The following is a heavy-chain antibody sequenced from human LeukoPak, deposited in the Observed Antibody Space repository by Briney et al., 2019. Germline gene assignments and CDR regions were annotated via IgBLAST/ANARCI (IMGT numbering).Heavy chain of an antibody. CDR3: ARQYCSGGSCQPTQSNYYYNGMDV. Sequence: ASVTVSCKASGYTFTSYYMHWVRQAPGQGLEWMGIINPSDGSTIYAQKFQGRVSMTRDTSTSTVYMELSSLRSEDTAVYYCARQYCSGGSCQPTQSNYYYNGMDVWGQGTTDTVSS. CDR2: INPSDGST. J-gene: IGHJ6*02. D-gene: IGHD2-15*01. V-gene: IGHV1-46*01. CDR1: GYTFTSYY.